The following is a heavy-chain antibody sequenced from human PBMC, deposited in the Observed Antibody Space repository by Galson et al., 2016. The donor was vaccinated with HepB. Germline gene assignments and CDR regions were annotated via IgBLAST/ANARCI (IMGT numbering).Heavy chain of an antibody. CDR1: GFTFGDYT. V-gene: IGHV3-21*01. Sequence: SLRLSCAGSGFTFGDYTINWVRQAPGKGLEWVSSISGSTTYIHYADSLEGRVTISRDNAKNSLYLQMTSLRAEDTAVYYCAREILTYYYDTNNYYDAFDLWGQGTMVTVSS. CDR2: ISGSTTYI. D-gene: IGHD3-22*01. CDR3: AREILTYYYDTNNYYDAFDL. J-gene: IGHJ3*01.